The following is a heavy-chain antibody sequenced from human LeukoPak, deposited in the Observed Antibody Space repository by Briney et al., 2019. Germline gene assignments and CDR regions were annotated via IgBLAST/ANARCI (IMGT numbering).Heavy chain of an antibody. CDR1: GYTFTSYY. CDR3: ARDLKWEPREDWFDP. J-gene: IGHJ5*02. Sequence: ASVKVSCKASGYTFTSYYMHWVRQAPGQGLEWMGIINPSGGSTSYAQKFQGRVTMTRDMSTSTVYMELSSLRSEDTAVYYCARDLKWEPREDWFDPWGQGTLVTVSS. V-gene: IGHV1-46*01. CDR2: INPSGGST. D-gene: IGHD1-26*01.